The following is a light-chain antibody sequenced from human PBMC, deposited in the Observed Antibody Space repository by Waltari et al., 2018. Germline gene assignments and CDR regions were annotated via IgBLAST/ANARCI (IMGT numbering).Light chain of an antibody. CDR1: SSEVGGSHL. CDR3: CSYAGSSTWV. CDR2: EGS. J-gene: IGLJ3*02. Sequence: QSALTQPASVPGSPGQSITIPCTGPSSEVGGSHLSSWYQQHPGKAPKPMIYEGSKRPSGVSNRFSGSKSGNTASLTISGLQAEDEADYYCCSYAGSSTWVFGGGTKLTVL. V-gene: IGLV2-23*01.